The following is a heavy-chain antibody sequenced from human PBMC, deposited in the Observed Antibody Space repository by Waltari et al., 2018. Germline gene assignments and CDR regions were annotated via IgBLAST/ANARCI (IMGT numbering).Heavy chain of an antibody. CDR1: GYTFTSYW. D-gene: IGHD3-10*01. J-gene: IGHJ4*02. CDR3: VRGVGSPGDY. Sequence: EVQLVQSGAEVKKPGESLRLSCKGSGYTFTSYWINWVRQMPGKGLEWMGRIDPTDSETHYNPAFQGHVTISADQSTSTAYVQWNSLKASDTATYYCVRGVGSPGDYWGQGTLVTVSS. V-gene: IGHV5-10-1*03. CDR2: IDPTDSET.